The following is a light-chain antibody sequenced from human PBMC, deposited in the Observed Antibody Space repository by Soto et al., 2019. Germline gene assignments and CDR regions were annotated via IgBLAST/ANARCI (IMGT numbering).Light chain of an antibody. CDR1: SSDVGAYKF. V-gene: IGLV2-14*01. Sequence: QSALTQPASVSGSPGQSITIFCTGTSSDVGAYKFVSWYRHHPGRAPQVMIYEVTNRPSGVSSRFSGSKSGNTASLTISGLQPEDEADYFCCSSAPESTYVCGTGTKLTVL. CDR3: CSSAPESTYV. J-gene: IGLJ1*01. CDR2: EVT.